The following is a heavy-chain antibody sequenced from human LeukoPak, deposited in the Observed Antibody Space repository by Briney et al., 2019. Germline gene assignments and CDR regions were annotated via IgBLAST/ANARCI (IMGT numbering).Heavy chain of an antibody. D-gene: IGHD3-10*01. CDR1: GFTFSSYA. V-gene: IGHV3-23*01. CDR2: ISGSGGST. Sequence: GGSLRLSCAASGFTFSSYAMSWVRQAPGKGLEWVSAISGSGGSTYYADSVKGRFTISRDNSKNTLYLQMNSLRAEDTAVYYCARDTVLLWFGESPKSDAFDIWGQGTMVTVSS. J-gene: IGHJ3*02. CDR3: ARDTVLLWFGESPKSDAFDI.